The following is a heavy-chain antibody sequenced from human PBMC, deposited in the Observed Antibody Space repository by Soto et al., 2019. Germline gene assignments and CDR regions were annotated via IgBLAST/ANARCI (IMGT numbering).Heavy chain of an antibody. CDR1: GGSISSYY. CDR3: ARDQGYCSGGSCYYYYGMDV. J-gene: IGHJ6*02. D-gene: IGHD2-15*01. V-gene: IGHV4-4*07. Sequence: SETLSLTCTVSGGSISSYYWSWIRQPAGKGLEWIGRIYTSGSTNYNPSLKSRVTMSVDTSKNQFSLKLSSVTAADTAVYYCARDQGYCSGGSCYYYYGMDVWGQGTTVTVSS. CDR2: IYTSGST.